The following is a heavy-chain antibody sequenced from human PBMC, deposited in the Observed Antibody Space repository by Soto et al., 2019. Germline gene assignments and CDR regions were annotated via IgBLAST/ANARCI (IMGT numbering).Heavy chain of an antibody. Sequence: EVQLLESGGGLVQPGGSLRLSCAASGFTFSSYAMSWVRQAPGKGLEWVSAISGSGGSTYYADSVKGRFTISRDNCKNTLYLQMNSLRAEDTAVYYCAKARGDYVWGSYRGGLDYWGQGTLVTVSS. J-gene: IGHJ4*02. CDR2: ISGSGGST. CDR1: GFTFSSYA. V-gene: IGHV3-23*01. D-gene: IGHD3-16*02. CDR3: AKARGDYVWGSYRGGLDY.